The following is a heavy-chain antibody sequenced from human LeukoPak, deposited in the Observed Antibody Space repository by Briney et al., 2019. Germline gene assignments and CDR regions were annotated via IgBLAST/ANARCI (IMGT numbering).Heavy chain of an antibody. D-gene: IGHD3-16*02. J-gene: IGHJ4*02. Sequence: SETLSLTCTVSGGSISSYYWSWIRQPPGKGLEWIGYIYYSGSTNYNPSLKSRVTISVDTFKNQFSLKLSSVTAADTAVYYCARVYDYVWGSYRPYYFDYWGQGTLVTVSS. CDR2: IYYSGST. V-gene: IGHV4-59*01. CDR1: GGSISSYY. CDR3: ARVYDYVWGSYRPYYFDY.